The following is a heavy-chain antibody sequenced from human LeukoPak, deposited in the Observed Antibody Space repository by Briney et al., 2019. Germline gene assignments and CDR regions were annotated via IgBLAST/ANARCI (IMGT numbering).Heavy chain of an antibody. CDR2: ISYDGSNK. V-gene: IGHV3-30-3*01. CDR3: ARVVGAMDY. D-gene: IGHD1-26*01. CDR1: GFTFSSYA. Sequence: PGRSLRLSCAASGFTFSSYAMHWVRQAPGKGLEWLAFISYDGSNKYYAVSVKVHLTSSRDNHKNTLYLQMNSLRAEDTAVYYCARVVGAMDYWGQGNLVTVSS. J-gene: IGHJ4*02.